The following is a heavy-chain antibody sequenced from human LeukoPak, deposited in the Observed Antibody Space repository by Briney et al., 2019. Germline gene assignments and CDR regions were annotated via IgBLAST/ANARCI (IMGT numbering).Heavy chain of an antibody. CDR2: MNPNSGNT. CDR1: GYTFTSYD. Sequence: ASVKVSCKASGYTFTSYDINWVRQATGQGLEWMGWMNPNSGNTGYAQKFQGRVTMTRNTSISTAYMELSSLRSEDTAVYYCARALGYCSSTSCFYYFDYWGQGTLVTVSS. V-gene: IGHV1-8*01. D-gene: IGHD2-2*01. CDR3: ARALGYCSSTSCFYYFDY. J-gene: IGHJ4*02.